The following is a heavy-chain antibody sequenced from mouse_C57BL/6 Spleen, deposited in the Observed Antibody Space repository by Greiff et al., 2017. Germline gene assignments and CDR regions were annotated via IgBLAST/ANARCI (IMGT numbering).Heavy chain of an antibody. CDR2: INPNNGGT. D-gene: IGHD2-4*01. J-gene: IGHJ4*01. Sequence: EVQLQQSGPELVKPGASVKISCKASGYTFTDYYMNWVKQSHGKSLEWIGDINPNNGGTSYNQKFKGKATLTVDKSSSTAYMELRSLTSEDSAVYYCARFPYDYDGDYYAMDYWGQGTSVTVSS. CDR1: GYTFTDYY. CDR3: ARFPYDYDGDYYAMDY. V-gene: IGHV1-26*01.